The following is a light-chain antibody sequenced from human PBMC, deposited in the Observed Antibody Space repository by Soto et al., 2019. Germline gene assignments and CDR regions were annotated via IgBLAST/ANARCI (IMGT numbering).Light chain of an antibody. J-gene: IGKJ1*01. CDR3: QQSYSRPYT. V-gene: IGKV1-39*01. Sequence: DFQTCHSPSSLPAFVGDRATITCRPSQSISNKLNWYQQKPGKAPNLLIFAASSLQSGVSSRFSGSRSGTDFTLTISSLQPEDSATYYCQQSYSRPYTLGQGTKVDIK. CDR2: AAS. CDR1: QSISNK.